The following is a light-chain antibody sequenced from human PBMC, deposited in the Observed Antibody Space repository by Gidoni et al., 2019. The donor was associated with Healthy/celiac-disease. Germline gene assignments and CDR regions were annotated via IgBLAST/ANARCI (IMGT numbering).Light chain of an antibody. Sequence: EIVLPQSPATLSLSPGERATLSCRASQSVSSYVAWYQQKPGQAPRLLIYDASNSATGIPARFSGSGSGTDFTLTISSLEPEDFAVYYCQQRSNWPRGTFGPGTKVDIK. CDR1: QSVSSY. J-gene: IGKJ3*01. CDR3: QQRSNWPRGT. V-gene: IGKV3-11*01. CDR2: DAS.